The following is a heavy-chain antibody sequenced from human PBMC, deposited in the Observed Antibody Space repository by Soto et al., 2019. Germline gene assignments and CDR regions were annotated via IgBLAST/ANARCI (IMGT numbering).Heavy chain of an antibody. J-gene: IGHJ3*02. CDR1: GFTFSDYY. CDR3: ARDIGKGDYDILTGPGDHDAFDI. Sequence: PGGSLRLSCAASGFTFSDYYMSWIRQAPGKGLEWVSYISSSGSTIYYADSVKGRFTISRDNAKNSLYLQMNSLRAEDTAVYYCARDIGKGDYDILTGPGDHDAFDIWGQGTMVTVSS. D-gene: IGHD3-9*01. CDR2: ISSSGSTI. V-gene: IGHV3-11*01.